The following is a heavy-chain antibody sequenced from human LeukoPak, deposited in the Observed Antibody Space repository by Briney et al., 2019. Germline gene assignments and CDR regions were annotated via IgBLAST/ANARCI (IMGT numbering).Heavy chain of an antibody. CDR1: RGTLSSYA. CDR2: IIPIFGIA. V-gene: IGHV1-69*04. D-gene: IGHD6-19*01. Sequence: SVKVSCKASRGTLSSYAISWVRQAPGQGLEWMGRIIPIFGIANYAQKFQGRVTITADKSTSTAYKELSSLRSEDTAVYYCARDFGGHRSSGWYLWFDPWGQGTLVTVSS. CDR3: ARDFGGHRSSGWYLWFDP. J-gene: IGHJ5*02.